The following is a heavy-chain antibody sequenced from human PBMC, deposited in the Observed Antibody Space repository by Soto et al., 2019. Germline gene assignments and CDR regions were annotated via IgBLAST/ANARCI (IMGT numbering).Heavy chain of an antibody. V-gene: IGHV1-18*01. Sequence: QVQLVQSGAEVKKPGASVKVSCKASGYTFTSYGISWVRQAPGQGLEWMGWISAYNGNTNYAQKLQGRVTMTTDTSTSTAYMELRSLRSDGTAVYYCAFTKNFLNSGYDLWWFDPWGQGTLVTVSS. CDR2: ISAYNGNT. CDR1: GYTFTSYG. J-gene: IGHJ5*02. D-gene: IGHD5-12*01. CDR3: AFTKNFLNSGYDLWWFDP.